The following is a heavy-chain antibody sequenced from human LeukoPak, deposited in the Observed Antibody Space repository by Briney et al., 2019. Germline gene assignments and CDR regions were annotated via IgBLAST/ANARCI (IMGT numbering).Heavy chain of an antibody. Sequence: GESLKISCQASGYSFTSYWIAWVRRMPGKCLEWMGIIYPGDSAIIKSPPFQGQVTISADKSISTAYLQWSSLEASETAMYFCARWYSSGYSDYWGQGTLVTVSS. CDR3: ARWYSSGYSDY. D-gene: IGHD3-22*01. V-gene: IGHV5-51*01. CDR1: GYSFTSYW. CDR2: IYPGDSAI. J-gene: IGHJ4*02.